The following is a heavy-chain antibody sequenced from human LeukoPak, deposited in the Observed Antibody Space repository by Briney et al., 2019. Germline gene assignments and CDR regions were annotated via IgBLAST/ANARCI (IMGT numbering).Heavy chain of an antibody. D-gene: IGHD3-3*01. J-gene: IGHJ6*03. V-gene: IGHV1-2*02. CDR2: INPNSGGT. CDR3: ARDFDARFLEWLAPERYYYYYMDV. Sequence: GASVKVSCKASGYTFTGYYMHWVRQAPGQGLEWMGWINPNSGGTNYAQKFQGRVTMTRDTSISTAYMELSRLRSDDTAVYYCARDFDARFLEWLAPERYYYYYMDVWGKGTTVTVSS. CDR1: GYTFTGYY.